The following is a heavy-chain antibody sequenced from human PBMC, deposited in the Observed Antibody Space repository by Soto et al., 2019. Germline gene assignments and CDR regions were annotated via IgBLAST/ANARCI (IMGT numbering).Heavy chain of an antibody. V-gene: IGHV3-21*01. CDR1: GFTFSSYS. Sequence: EVQLVESGGGLVKPGGSLRLSCAASGFTFSSYSMNWVRQAPGKGLEWVSSISSSSSYIYYADSVKGRFTISRDNAKNSLYLQMNSLRAEDTAVYYCARGSSFFRRDYGAFDIWGQGTMVTVSS. CDR2: ISSSSSYI. J-gene: IGHJ3*02. CDR3: ARGSSFFRRDYGAFDI. D-gene: IGHD4-17*01.